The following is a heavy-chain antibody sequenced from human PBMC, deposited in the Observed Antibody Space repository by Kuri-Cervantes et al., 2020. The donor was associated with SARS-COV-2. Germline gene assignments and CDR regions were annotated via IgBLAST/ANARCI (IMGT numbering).Heavy chain of an antibody. J-gene: IGHJ4*02. V-gene: IGHV1-69*06. D-gene: IGHD2-2*01. CDR1: GGTFSSYA. CDR3: ARVPREICSSTSCYQGL. CDR2: IIPISGTA. Sequence: SVKVSCKASGGTFSSYAISWVRQAPGQGLEWMGGIIPISGTANYAQKFQGRVTITADKSTSTAYMELSSLRSEDTAVYYCARVPREICSSTSCYQGLWGQGTLVTVSS.